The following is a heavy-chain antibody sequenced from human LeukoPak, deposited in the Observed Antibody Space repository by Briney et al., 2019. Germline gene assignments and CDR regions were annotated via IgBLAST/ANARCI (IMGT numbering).Heavy chain of an antibody. Sequence: PSETLSLTCAVSGGSISSGGYSWSWIRQPPGKGLEWIGYIYHSGSTYYNPSLKSRVTISVDRSKNQFSLKLSSVTAADTAVYYCARDNNRDALDIWGQGTMVTVSS. CDR1: GGSISSGGYS. D-gene: IGHD1/OR15-1a*01. V-gene: IGHV4-30-2*01. CDR3: ARDNNRDALDI. J-gene: IGHJ3*02. CDR2: IYHSGST.